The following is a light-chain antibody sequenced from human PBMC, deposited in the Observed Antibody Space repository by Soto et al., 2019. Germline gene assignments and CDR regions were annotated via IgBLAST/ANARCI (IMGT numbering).Light chain of an antibody. CDR2: AST. J-gene: IGKJ5*01. V-gene: IGKV1-39*01. Sequence: DIQMTQSPSALSASMGDRVTITCRASEIISSYLNWYQQIPGKAPKLLIFASTNLQSGVPSRFSGRGAGTDFTLTITNLQPEDFATYFCQQTYSAPITFGQGHDWRL. CDR1: EIISSY. CDR3: QQTYSAPIT.